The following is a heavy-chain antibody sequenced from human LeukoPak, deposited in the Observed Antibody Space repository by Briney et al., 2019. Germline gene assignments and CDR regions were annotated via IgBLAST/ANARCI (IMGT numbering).Heavy chain of an antibody. Sequence: PGGSLRLSCAASGFTFSDYYMSWLRQAPGKGLEWVSYISSSGSTIYYADSVKGRFTISRDNAKNSLYLQMNSLRAEDTAVYYCARKEVVPAAMGLDYWGQGTLVTVSS. CDR3: ARKEVVPAAMGLDY. CDR2: ISSSGSTI. J-gene: IGHJ4*02. D-gene: IGHD2-2*01. CDR1: GFTFSDYY. V-gene: IGHV3-11*01.